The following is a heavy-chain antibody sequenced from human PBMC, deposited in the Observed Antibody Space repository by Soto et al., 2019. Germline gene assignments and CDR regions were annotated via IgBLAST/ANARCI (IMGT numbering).Heavy chain of an antibody. V-gene: IGHV3-48*03. CDR2: INVGGDTR. CDR3: AGKAQRLSGYINHGRGV. J-gene: IGHJ6*02. D-gene: IGHD6-25*01. Sequence: PGGSLRLYCAASGFMFSSYEFNWVRLAPGKGLEWVSYINVGGDTRHYADSVRGRFTISRDDAKGSLYRRMDSRRVKDTAVVFCAGKAQRLSGYINHGRGVWSQGSTFTVSS. CDR1: GFMFSSYE.